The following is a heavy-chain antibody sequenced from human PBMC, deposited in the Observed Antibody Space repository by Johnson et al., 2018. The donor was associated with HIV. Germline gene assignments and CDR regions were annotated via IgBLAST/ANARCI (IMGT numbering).Heavy chain of an antibody. Sequence: QVQLVESGGGLVQPGGSLRLSCVASGFTFSSYAMHWVRQAPGKGLEWGTVISYDGNNKYYADSVKGRFPISSDNSKNTLYLQMNSLRAEDTAVYYCARGPSAYCGGDCPGGAFDIWGQGTMVTVSS. CDR2: ISYDGNNK. V-gene: IGHV3-30-3*01. J-gene: IGHJ3*02. CDR3: ARGPSAYCGGDCPGGAFDI. D-gene: IGHD2-21*02. CDR1: GFTFSSYA.